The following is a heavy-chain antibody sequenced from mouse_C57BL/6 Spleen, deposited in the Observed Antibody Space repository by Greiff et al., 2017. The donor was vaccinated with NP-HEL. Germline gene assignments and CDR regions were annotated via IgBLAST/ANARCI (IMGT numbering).Heavy chain of an antibody. CDR2: ISSGGSYT. J-gene: IGHJ3*01. Sequence: EVQLQESGGDLVKPGGSLKLSCAASGFTFSSYGMSWVRQTPDKRLEWVATISSGGSYTYYPDRVKGRFTISRDNAKNTLYLQMSSLKSEDTAMYYCARPYEYDGALFAYWGQGTLVTVSA. CDR3: ARPYEYDGALFAY. CDR1: GFTFSSYG. D-gene: IGHD2-4*01. V-gene: IGHV5-6*01.